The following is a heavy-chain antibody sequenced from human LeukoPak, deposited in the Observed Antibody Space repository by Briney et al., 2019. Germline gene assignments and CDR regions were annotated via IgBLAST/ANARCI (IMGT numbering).Heavy chain of an antibody. CDR3: ASSAWRFGVYYYYYYMDV. CDR1: GFTVSSNY. J-gene: IGHJ6*03. Sequence: PGGSLRLSCAASGFTVSSNYMSWVRQAPGKGLEWVSVIYSGGSTYYADSVKGRFTISRDNSKNTLYLQMNSLRAEDTAVYYCASSAWRFGVYYYYYYMDVWGKGTTVTVSS. D-gene: IGHD6-19*01. V-gene: IGHV3-53*01. CDR2: IYSGGST.